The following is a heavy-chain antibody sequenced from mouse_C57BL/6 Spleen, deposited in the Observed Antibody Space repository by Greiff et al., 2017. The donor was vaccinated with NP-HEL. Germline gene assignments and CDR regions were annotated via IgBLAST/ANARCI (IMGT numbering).Heavy chain of an antibody. J-gene: IGHJ2*01. Sequence: VKLVESGAELARPGASVKLSCKASGYTFTSYGISWVKQRTGQGLEWIGEIYPRSGNTYYNEKFKGKATLTADKSSSTAYMELRSLTSEDSAVYFCARDYGGYDGFDYWGQGTTLTVSS. CDR1: GYTFTSYG. CDR3: ARDYGGYDGFDY. D-gene: IGHD2-2*01. CDR2: IYPRSGNT. V-gene: IGHV1-81*01.